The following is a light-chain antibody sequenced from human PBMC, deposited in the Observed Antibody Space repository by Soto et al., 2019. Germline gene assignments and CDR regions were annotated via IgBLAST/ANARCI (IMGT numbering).Light chain of an antibody. J-gene: IGKJ5*01. Sequence: DIQMTQSPSSLAASVGDRVTSTCRASQTIATFLNWYQQKPGKAPKLLIYGASTLQSGVPSRFSGSGSGADFTLTISSLQPEDSATYYCQLSHTTLTFGQGTRLEIK. V-gene: IGKV1-39*01. CDR1: QTIATF. CDR3: QLSHTTLT. CDR2: GAS.